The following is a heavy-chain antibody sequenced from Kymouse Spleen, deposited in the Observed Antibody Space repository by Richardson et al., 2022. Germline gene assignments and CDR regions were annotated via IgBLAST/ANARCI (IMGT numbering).Heavy chain of an antibody. CDR1: GGSISSSSYY. CDR2: IYYSGST. J-gene: IGHJ6*02. V-gene: IGHV4-39*01. D-gene: IGHD3-10*01. Sequence: QLQLQESGPGLVKPSETLSLTCTVSGGSISSSSYYWGWIRQPPGKGLEWIGSIYYSGSTYYNPSLKSRVTISVDTSKNQFSLKLSSVTAADTAVYYCAGYGSGSLYYYYYYGMDVWGQGTTVTVSS. CDR3: AGYGSGSLYYYYYYGMDV.